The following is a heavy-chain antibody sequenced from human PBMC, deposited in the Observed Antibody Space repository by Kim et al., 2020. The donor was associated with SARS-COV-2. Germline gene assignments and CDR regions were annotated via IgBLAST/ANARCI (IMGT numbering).Heavy chain of an antibody. J-gene: IGHJ4*02. V-gene: IGHV1-69*13. CDR3: ARSHYGGNSYFDY. CDR1: GGTFSSYA. D-gene: IGHD4-17*01. Sequence: SVKVSCKASGGTFSSYAISWVRQAPGQGLEWMGGIIPIFGTANYAQKFQGRVTITADESTSTAYMELSSLRSEDTAVYYCARSHYGGNSYFDYWGQGTLVTVSS. CDR2: IIPIFGTA.